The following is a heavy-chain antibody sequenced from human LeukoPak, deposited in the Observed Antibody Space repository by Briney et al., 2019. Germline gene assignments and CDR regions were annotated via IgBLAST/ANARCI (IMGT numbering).Heavy chain of an antibody. V-gene: IGHV3-7*01. Sequence: PGGSLRLSCAASGFTFSGSALHWVRQAPGKGLEWVANIKQDGSEKYYVDSVKGRFTISRDNAKNSLYLQMNSLRAEDTAVYYCARGPAAYYYYYMDVWGKGTTVTISS. CDR2: IKQDGSEK. J-gene: IGHJ6*03. CDR3: ARGPAAYYYYYMDV. D-gene: IGHD2-2*01. CDR1: GFTFSGSA.